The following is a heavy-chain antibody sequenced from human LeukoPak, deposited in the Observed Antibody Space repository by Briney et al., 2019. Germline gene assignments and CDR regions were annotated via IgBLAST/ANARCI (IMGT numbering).Heavy chain of an antibody. CDR2: INPNSDDT. D-gene: IGHD5-24*01. CDR1: GYIFKDFY. V-gene: IGHV1-2*02. Sequence: GASVKVSCKTSGYIFKDFYIHWVRQAPGHGLEWMGWINPNSDDTNSAQRFQGRVTMTRDTSTGTAYMDLSSLTSDDTAVYFCAKDSSGGYNSHWGQGTLVTVSS. CDR3: AKDSSGGYNSH. J-gene: IGHJ4*02.